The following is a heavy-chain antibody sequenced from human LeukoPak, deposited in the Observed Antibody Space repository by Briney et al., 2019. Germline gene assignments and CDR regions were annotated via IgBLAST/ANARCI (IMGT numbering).Heavy chain of an antibody. CDR2: IKEDGREK. CDR3: ARGGRPDY. CDR1: GFTFSSFW. D-gene: IGHD3-10*01. V-gene: IGHV3-7*01. J-gene: IGHJ4*02. Sequence: PGGSLRLSCAASGFTFSSFWMTWVRQAPGKGLECVANIKEDGREKYYVDSVKGRFTISRDNAKNSLYLQISSLRAEDTAVYYCARGGRPDYWGQGTLVTVSS.